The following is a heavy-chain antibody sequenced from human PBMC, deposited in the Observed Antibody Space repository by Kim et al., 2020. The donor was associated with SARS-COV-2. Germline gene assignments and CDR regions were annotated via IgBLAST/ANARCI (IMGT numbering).Heavy chain of an antibody. Sequence: GGSLRLSCAASGFTFTNAWMSWVRQAPGKGLEWVGHIKSKTYGGATDYAAPVKGRFILSRDDSENTVYLQMNSLKTDDTAVYYCVSVQYQLPGVWFDPWGQGTLVTVSS. J-gene: IGHJ5*02. CDR3: VSVQYQLPGVWFDP. CDR1: GFTFTNAW. CDR2: IKSKTYGGAT. D-gene: IGHD2-2*01. V-gene: IGHV3-15*01.